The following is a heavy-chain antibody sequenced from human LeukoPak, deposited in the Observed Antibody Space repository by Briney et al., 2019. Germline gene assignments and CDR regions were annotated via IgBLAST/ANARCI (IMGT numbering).Heavy chain of an antibody. D-gene: IGHD2-2*01. V-gene: IGHV1-46*04. CDR1: GFTFTSYD. Sequence: ASVRLSCAASGFTFTSYDMHWVRQAPGQGLEWVALINRSGGSISYAQKVQGRVTITRDNTTSTVYMELSSLRSEETAVYYCAREGDIVVVAATITGSYCGQGALGSVSS. CDR2: INRSGGSI. J-gene: IGHJ4*02. CDR3: AREGDIVVVAATITGSY.